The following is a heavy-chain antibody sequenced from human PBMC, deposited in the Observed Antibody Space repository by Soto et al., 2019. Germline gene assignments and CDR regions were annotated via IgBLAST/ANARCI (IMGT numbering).Heavy chain of an antibody. CDR3: AKETTVTTFLGYFYYYGMDV. D-gene: IGHD4-17*01. V-gene: IGHV3-30*18. J-gene: IGHJ6*02. CDR2: ISDDGSNK. CDR1: GFSFSTYA. Sequence: QVQLVESGGGVVQPGRSLRLSCAASGFSFSTYAMHWVRQAPGKGLEWVAVISDDGSNKYYADSAMGRFTISRDNSKKSLYLQMNSLRAEDTAVYYCAKETTVTTFLGYFYYYGMDVWGQGTTVTVSS.